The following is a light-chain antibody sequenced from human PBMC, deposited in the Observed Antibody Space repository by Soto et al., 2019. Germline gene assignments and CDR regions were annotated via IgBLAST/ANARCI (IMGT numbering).Light chain of an antibody. CDR1: QSISNN. CDR2: ALY. Sequence: EIGLTPSPATLSLSPGERATRACRASQSISNNIAWYQQKPGQDPRLLLYALYHLATGIPDRFSGSGDGTDFTLTISSLEPEDVAVYYCHQCNNWPRSTFVGGTKVEIK. J-gene: IGKJ4*01. CDR3: HQCNNWPRST. V-gene: IGKV3-11*01.